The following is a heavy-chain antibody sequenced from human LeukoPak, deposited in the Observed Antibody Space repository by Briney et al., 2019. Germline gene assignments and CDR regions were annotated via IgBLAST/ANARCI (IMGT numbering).Heavy chain of an antibody. V-gene: IGHV3-23*01. D-gene: IGHD4-23*01. CDR3: AKSVAASYYYMDV. CDR1: GFTFGNYG. Sequence: PGGSLRLSCAASGFTFGNYGMSWVRQAPGKGLEWVPAIVGSGGNTYNADSVKGRFTISRDNSKNTLYLQMNSLRSDDSAVYYCAKSVAASYYYMDVWGKGTTVTVSS. J-gene: IGHJ6*03. CDR2: IVGSGGNT.